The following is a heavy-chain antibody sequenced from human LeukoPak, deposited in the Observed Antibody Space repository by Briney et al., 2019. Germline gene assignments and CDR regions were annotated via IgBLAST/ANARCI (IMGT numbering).Heavy chain of an antibody. CDR2: ISYDGSNK. CDR3: AKDTYGSGSYYNYYYYYGMDV. J-gene: IGHJ6*04. V-gene: IGHV3-30*18. D-gene: IGHD3-10*01. CDR1: GFTFSSYG. Sequence: GRSLRLSCAASGFTFSSYGMHWVRQAPGKGLEWVAAISYDGSNKYYADSVKGRFTISRDNSKNTLYLQMNSLRAEDTAVYYCAKDTYGSGSYYNYYYYYGMDVWGKGTTVTVSS.